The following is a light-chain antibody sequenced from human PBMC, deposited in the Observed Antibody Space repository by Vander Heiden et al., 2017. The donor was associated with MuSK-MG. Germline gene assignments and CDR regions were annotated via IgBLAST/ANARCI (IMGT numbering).Light chain of an antibody. CDR2: DDS. J-gene: IGLJ2*01. CDR1: HIGSKS. V-gene: IGLV3-21*02. CDR3: QVSDSISDQVV. Sequence: SYVLTQPPSVSVAPGQTARITGGGNHIGSKSVHWYQQKPGQAPVRLVFDDSERPSGIPERFSGCNAGNTATPKTSRVEAGDEADDYWQVSDSISDQVVFGGGTKLTVL.